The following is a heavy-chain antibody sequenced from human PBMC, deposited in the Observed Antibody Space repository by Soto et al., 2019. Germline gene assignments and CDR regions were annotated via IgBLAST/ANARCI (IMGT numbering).Heavy chain of an antibody. D-gene: IGHD2-2*01. Sequence: QTGGSLRLSCAASGFTFSSYAMHWVRQAPGKGLEWVAVISYDGSNKYYADSVKGRFTISRDNSKNTLYLQMNSLRAEDTAVYYCARDQGVPAAKGGYYYYYGMDVWGQGTTVTVSS. CDR2: ISYDGSNK. J-gene: IGHJ6*02. CDR1: GFTFSSYA. CDR3: ARDQGVPAAKGGYYYYYGMDV. V-gene: IGHV3-30-3*01.